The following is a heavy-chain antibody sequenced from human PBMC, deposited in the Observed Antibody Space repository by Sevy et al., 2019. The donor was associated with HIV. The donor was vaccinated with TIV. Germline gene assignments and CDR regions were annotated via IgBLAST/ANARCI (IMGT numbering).Heavy chain of an antibody. V-gene: IGHV3-30*02. CDR3: ARGRKTNEEWLEELDYYYGLDV. CDR2: VRNDGSNK. D-gene: IGHD2-8*01. CDR1: GFSLTTSD. J-gene: IGHJ6*02. Sequence: GGSLRLSCAASGFSLTTSDMHWVRQAPGKGLEWVAYVRNDGSNKYYADSVRDRFTISRDSPKNTLYLQMYSLRDEDTAIYYCARGRKTNEEWLEELDYYYGLDVWGQGTTVTVSS.